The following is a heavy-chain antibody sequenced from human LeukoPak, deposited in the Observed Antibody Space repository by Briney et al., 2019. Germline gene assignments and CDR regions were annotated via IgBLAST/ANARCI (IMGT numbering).Heavy chain of an antibody. V-gene: IGHV1-2*02. CDR1: GYTFTGYY. CDR3: AKDLGSGSYQPSDY. CDR2: INPDSGGT. Sequence: ASVKVSCKASGYTFTGYYMHWVRQAPGQGLEWMGWINPDSGGTRYAQKFQGRVTMTRDTSIRTAYMELSRLRSDDTAVYYCAKDLGSGSYQPSDYSGQGTLVTVSS. D-gene: IGHD1-26*01. J-gene: IGHJ4*02.